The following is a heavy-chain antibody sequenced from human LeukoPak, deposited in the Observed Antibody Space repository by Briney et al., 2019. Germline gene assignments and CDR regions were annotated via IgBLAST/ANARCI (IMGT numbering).Heavy chain of an antibody. CDR1: GGTFSSYA. D-gene: IGHD6-6*01. CDR3: ARAGEYSSSSGFDY. J-gene: IGHJ4*02. Sequence: ASVKVSCKASGGTFSSYAISWVRQAPGQGLEWMGGIIPIFGTANYAQKFQGRVTVTTDESTSTAYMELSSLRSGDTAVYYCARAGEYSSSSGFDYWGQGTLVTVSS. V-gene: IGHV1-69*05. CDR2: IIPIFGTA.